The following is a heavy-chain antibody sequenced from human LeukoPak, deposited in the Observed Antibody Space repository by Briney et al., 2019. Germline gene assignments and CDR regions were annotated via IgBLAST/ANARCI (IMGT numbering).Heavy chain of an antibody. V-gene: IGHV3-48*01. D-gene: IGHD2-21*02. J-gene: IGHJ4*02. Sequence: GGSLRLSCTASGLTFSNYSMNWVRQAPGKGLEWVSYISSSSSTIHYADSVKGRFTISRDNSKNTLYLQMNSLRAEDTAVYYCARDRDDFSYFDYWGQGTLVTVSS. CDR1: GLTFSNYS. CDR2: ISSSSSTI. CDR3: ARDRDDFSYFDY.